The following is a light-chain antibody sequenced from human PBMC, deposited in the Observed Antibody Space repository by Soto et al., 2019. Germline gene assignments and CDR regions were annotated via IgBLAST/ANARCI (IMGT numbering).Light chain of an antibody. CDR1: QSVSSSY. CDR2: GAS. CDR3: QQYGSSPET. J-gene: IGKJ1*01. Sequence: EIVLTQSPGTLSLSPGERATLSCRASQSVSSSYLAWYQQKPGQAPRLLIYGASSRATGIPDRFSGSGSGTDFTLTINRLEPEDFAVYYCQQYGSSPETLGQGTKVDIK. V-gene: IGKV3-20*01.